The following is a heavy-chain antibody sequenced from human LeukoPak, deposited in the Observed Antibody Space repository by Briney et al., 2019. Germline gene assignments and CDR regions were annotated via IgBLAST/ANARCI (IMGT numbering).Heavy chain of an antibody. J-gene: IGHJ4*02. D-gene: IGHD3-22*01. Sequence: ASVKVSCKAPGYTFTDYYMHWVRQAPGQRLEWMGWINAGNGNTKYSQEFQGRVTITRDTSASTAYMELSSLRSEDMAVYYCAREGYYYDSSGYRTYYFDYWGQGTLVTVSS. V-gene: IGHV1-3*03. CDR3: AREGYYYDSSGYRTYYFDY. CDR1: GYTFTDYY. CDR2: INAGNGNT.